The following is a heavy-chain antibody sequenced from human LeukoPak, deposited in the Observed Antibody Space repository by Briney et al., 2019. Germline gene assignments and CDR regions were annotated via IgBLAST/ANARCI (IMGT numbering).Heavy chain of an antibody. CDR1: GGSISSYY. CDR3: ARVRSGYYYFDY. CDR2: INYSRST. Sequence: PSETLSLTCTVSGGSISSYYWSWIRQPPGKGLEWIGYINYSRSTNYNPSLKSRVTISVDTSKNQFSLKLSSVTAADTAVYYCARVRSGYYYFDYWGQGTLVTVSS. J-gene: IGHJ4*02. D-gene: IGHD3-22*01. V-gene: IGHV4-59*01.